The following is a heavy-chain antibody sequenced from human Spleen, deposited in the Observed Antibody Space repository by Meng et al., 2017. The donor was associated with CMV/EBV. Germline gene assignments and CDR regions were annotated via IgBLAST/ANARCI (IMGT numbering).Heavy chain of an antibody. CDR1: GGSVSSGSYY. J-gene: IGHJ5*02. D-gene: IGHD5-12*01. CDR3: ARDRIGAFKFAP. CDR2: IYYNGNT. V-gene: IGHV4-61*01. Sequence: SETLSLTCTVSGGSVSSGSYYWTWIRQPPGEGLEWIGYIYYNGNTNYNPSLKSRVSISVDMSKNQFSLKLTSVSAADTAVYYCARDRIGAFKFAPWGQGTLVTVSS.